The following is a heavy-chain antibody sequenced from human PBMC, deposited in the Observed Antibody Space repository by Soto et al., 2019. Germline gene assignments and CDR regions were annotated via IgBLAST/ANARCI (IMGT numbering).Heavy chain of an antibody. D-gene: IGHD3-16*01. Sequence: XXSLNFSCKGSGYIFTGYWIDWVRQMPGKGLEWMGLIYPGASDNRYSRSFQGQVTVSADKSISTAYLQWSSLKASDTAMYYCARLYYVLSLGFDIWGQGTMVTVSS. J-gene: IGHJ3*02. CDR1: GYIFTGYW. CDR2: IYPGASDN. CDR3: ARLYYVLSLGFDI. V-gene: IGHV5-51*01.